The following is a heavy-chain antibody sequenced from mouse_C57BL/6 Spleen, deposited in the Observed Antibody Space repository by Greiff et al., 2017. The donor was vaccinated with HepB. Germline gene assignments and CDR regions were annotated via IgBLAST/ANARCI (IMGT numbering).Heavy chain of an antibody. V-gene: IGHV1-81*01. CDR1: GYTFTSYG. J-gene: IGHJ2*01. D-gene: IGHD2-2*01. CDR2: IYPRSGNT. Sequence: QVQLQQSGAELARPGASVKLSCKASGYTFTSYGISWVKQRTGQGLEWIGEIYPRSGNTYYNEKFKGKATLTADKSSSTAYMELRSLTSEDSAVYFGARRWLRGVDYWGQGTTLTVSS. CDR3: ARRWLRGVDY.